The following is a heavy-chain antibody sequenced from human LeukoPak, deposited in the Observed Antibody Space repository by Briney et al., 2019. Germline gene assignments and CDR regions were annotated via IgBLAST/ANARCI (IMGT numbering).Heavy chain of an antibody. J-gene: IGHJ4*02. D-gene: IGHD4-23*01. CDR2: INHSGST. CDR3: ARRYGGNAGGSGSRRGGKRSPLDY. Sequence: SETLSLTCAVYGGSFSGYYWSWIRQPPGKGLEWIGEINHSGSTNYNPSLKSRVTISVDTSKNQFSLKLSSVTAADTAVYYCARRYGGNAGGSGSRRGGKRSPLDYWGQGTLVTVSS. CDR1: GGSFSGYY. V-gene: IGHV4-34*01.